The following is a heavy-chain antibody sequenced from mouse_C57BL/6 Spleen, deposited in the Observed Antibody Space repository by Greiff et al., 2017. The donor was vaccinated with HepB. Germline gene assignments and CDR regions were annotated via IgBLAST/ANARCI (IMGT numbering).Heavy chain of an antibody. J-gene: IGHJ1*03. CDR3: ARGGFSYWYFDV. V-gene: IGHV2-2*01. D-gene: IGHD6-2*01. Sequence: VMLVESGPGLVQPSQSLSITCTVSGFSLTSYGVHWVRQSPGKGLEWLGVIWSGGSTDYNAAFISRLSISKDNSKSQVFLKMKSLQADDTAIYYCARGGFSYWYFDVWGTGTTVTVSS. CDR1: GFSLTSYG. CDR2: IWSGGST.